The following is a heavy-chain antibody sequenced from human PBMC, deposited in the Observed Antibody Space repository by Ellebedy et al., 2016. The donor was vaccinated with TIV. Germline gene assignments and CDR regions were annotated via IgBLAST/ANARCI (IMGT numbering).Heavy chain of an antibody. CDR3: ARDFRRITMVRGVIIPTPGYY. CDR2: INPNSGGT. V-gene: IGHV1-2*02. J-gene: IGHJ4*02. D-gene: IGHD3-10*01. Sequence: AASVKVSCKASGYTFTGYYMHWVRQAPGQGLEWMGWINPNSGGTNYAQKLQGRVTMTTDTSTSTAYMELRSLRSDDTAVYYCARDFRRITMVRGVIIPTPGYYWGQGTLVTVSS. CDR1: GYTFTGYY.